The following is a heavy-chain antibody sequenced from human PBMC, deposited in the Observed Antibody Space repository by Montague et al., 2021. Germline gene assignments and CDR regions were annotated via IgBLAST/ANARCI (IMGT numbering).Heavy chain of an antibody. D-gene: IGHD2-21*02. J-gene: IGHJ3*02. CDR1: GGSISSSSYY. CDR3: ASRMGVVVVTEHDAFDI. CDR2: IYYSGNT. Sequence: SETLSLTCTVSGGSISSSSYYWGWIRQPPGTGLEWIGSIYYSGNTYYNPSLKSRVTVSADTSKNQFSLRLRTVTAAATAVYYCASRMGVVVVTEHDAFDIWGQGTMVTVSS. V-gene: IGHV4-39*01.